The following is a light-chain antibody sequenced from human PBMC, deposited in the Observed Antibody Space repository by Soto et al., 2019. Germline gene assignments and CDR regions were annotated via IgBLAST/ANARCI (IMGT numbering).Light chain of an antibody. CDR2: GAS. CDR3: QLYGSSPT. J-gene: IGKJ4*01. CDR1: QSVSSSY. V-gene: IGKV3-20*01. Sequence: EIVLTQSPGTLSLSPGERATLSCRASQSVSSSYLAWYQQKPGQAPRLLIYGASSRATGIPDRVSGSGSGTDFTLTISRLEPEDFAVYYCQLYGSSPTFGGGTKVEIK.